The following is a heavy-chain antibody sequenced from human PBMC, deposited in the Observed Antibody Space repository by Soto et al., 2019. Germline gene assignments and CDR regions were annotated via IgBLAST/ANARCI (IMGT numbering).Heavy chain of an antibody. D-gene: IGHD4-4*01. Sequence: TSETLSLTCTVSGGSISSYYWSWIRQPPGKGLEWIGYIYYSGSTNYNPSLKSRVTISVDTSKNQFSLKLSSVTAADTAVSYCATKAYSHQSGFDPWGQGILVTVYS. CDR2: IYYSGST. V-gene: IGHV4-59*08. CDR3: ATKAYSHQSGFDP. J-gene: IGHJ5*02. CDR1: GGSISSYY.